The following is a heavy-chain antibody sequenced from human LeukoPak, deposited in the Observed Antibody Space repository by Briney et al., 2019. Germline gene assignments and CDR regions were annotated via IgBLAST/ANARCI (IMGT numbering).Heavy chain of an antibody. V-gene: IGHV3-23*01. D-gene: IGHD2-8*01. CDR3: AKDRSCTNNVCHGDFDY. Sequence: GGSLRLSCAASGFAFIGYDMSWVRQAPKKGLEWVSTISGSGGDTYYADSVKGRFTVSRDNSKNTLYLQINSLRAEDTAIYYCAKDRSCTNNVCHGDFDYWGRGTLVTVSS. J-gene: IGHJ4*02. CDR2: ISGSGGDT. CDR1: GFAFIGYD.